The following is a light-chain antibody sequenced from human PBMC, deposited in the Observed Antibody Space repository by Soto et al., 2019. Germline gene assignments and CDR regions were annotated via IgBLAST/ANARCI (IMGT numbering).Light chain of an antibody. Sequence: QSVLTQPPSVSAAPGQKVTISCSGSSSNIGNNYVSWYQQFPGTAPKLLIYDNNKRPSGIPDRFSGSKSGTSATLGITGLQTGDEADYYCEAWDNSLSAVVFGGGTKVTVL. CDR1: SSNIGNNY. J-gene: IGLJ2*01. V-gene: IGLV1-51*01. CDR3: EAWDNSLSAVV. CDR2: DNN.